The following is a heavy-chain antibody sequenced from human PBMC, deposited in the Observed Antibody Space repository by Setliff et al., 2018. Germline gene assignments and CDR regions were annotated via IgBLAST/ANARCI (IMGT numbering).Heavy chain of an antibody. CDR3: ARVTPDYYYYYYGMDV. J-gene: IGHJ6*02. D-gene: IGHD3-16*01. Sequence: PGESLKISCKGSGYSFTSYWIGWVRQMPGKGLEWMGIIYPGDSDTRYSPSFQGQVTISADKSISTAYLQWSSLKASDTAMYYCARVTPDYYYYYYGMDVWGQGTTVTVSS. CDR1: GYSFTSYW. V-gene: IGHV5-51*01. CDR2: IYPGDSDT.